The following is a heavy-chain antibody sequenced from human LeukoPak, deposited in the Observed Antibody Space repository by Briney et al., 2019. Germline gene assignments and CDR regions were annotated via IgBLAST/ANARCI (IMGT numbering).Heavy chain of an antibody. CDR2: IYTSGST. Sequence: SETLSLTCTVSGGSISSYYWSWIRQPAGKGLEWIGRIYTSGSTNYNPSLKSRVTMSVDTSKNQFSLKLSSVTAADTAVYYCASGRYSSGWYAETVDYWGQGTLVTVSS. V-gene: IGHV4-4*07. CDR3: ASGRYSSGWYAETVDY. CDR1: GGSISSYY. J-gene: IGHJ4*02. D-gene: IGHD6-19*01.